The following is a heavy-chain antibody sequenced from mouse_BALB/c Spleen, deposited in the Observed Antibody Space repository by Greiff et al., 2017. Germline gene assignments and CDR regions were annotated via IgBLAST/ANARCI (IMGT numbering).Heavy chain of an antibody. V-gene: IGHV3-6*02. D-gene: IGHD5-1-1*01. Sequence: EESGPGLVKPSQSLSLTCSVTGYSITSGYYWNWIRQFPGNKLEWMGYISYDGSNNYNPSLKNRISITRDTSKNQFFLKLNSVTTEDTATYYCAREGNNAMDYWGQGTSVTVSS. CDR3: AREGNNAMDY. J-gene: IGHJ4*01. CDR1: GYSITSGYY. CDR2: ISYDGSN.